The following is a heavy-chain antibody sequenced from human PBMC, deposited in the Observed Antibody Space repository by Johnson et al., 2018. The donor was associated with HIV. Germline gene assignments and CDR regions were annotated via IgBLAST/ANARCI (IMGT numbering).Heavy chain of an antibody. D-gene: IGHD4-23*01. CDR3: AKSTAKYHGVNSGALAI. V-gene: IGHV3-13*01. Sequence: EVQLVESGGGLVQPGGSLRLSCAASGFTFSSYDMHWVRQATGKGLEWVSAIGTAGDTYYPGSVKGRFTISRDNSKNTLYLQMNSLGAEETAMYYCAKSTAKYHGVNSGALAIWGQGTMVTISS. CDR2: IGTAGDT. J-gene: IGHJ3*02. CDR1: GFTFSSYD.